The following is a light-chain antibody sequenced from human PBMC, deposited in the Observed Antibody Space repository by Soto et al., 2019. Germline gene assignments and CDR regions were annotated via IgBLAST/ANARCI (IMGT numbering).Light chain of an antibody. CDR2: GAS. Sequence: EIVLTQSPGTLSLSPGEGATLSCRASQSVFNNYLAWYQQKPGQAPRLLISGASSRATGIPERFSGSGSGTDFTLTISRLESEDFAVYYCQRYGSSPPHTFGQGTKVEMK. CDR3: QRYGSSPPHT. CDR1: QSVFNNY. J-gene: IGKJ2*01. V-gene: IGKV3-20*01.